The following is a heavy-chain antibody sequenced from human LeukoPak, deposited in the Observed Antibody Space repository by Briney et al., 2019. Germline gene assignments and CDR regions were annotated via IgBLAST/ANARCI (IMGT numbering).Heavy chain of an antibody. Sequence: SETLSLTCTVSGGSISSYYGSWIRQPPGKGVEGIGYIYYSGTTNYHPSLKSRVTISVDTSNNQFSLKLSSVTAADTAVYYCASGPVTAPSHFDYWGQGTLVTVSS. D-gene: IGHD2-21*02. CDR2: IYYSGTT. CDR1: GGSISSYY. J-gene: IGHJ4*02. V-gene: IGHV4-59*01. CDR3: ASGPVTAPSHFDY.